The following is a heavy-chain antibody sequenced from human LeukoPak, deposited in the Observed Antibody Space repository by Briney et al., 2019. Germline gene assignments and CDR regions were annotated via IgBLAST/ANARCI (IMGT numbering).Heavy chain of an antibody. D-gene: IGHD3-10*01. Sequence: GGSLRLSCAASGFTFSNYAMSWVRQPPGQGLEWVSAISDSGGNTYYAGSVKGRFTISRDNSKSTLYLQMNSLRADDTAVYYCAKGNLGSFDYWGQGTLVTVSS. CDR3: AKGNLGSFDY. V-gene: IGHV3-23*01. J-gene: IGHJ4*02. CDR1: GFTFSNYA. CDR2: ISDSGGNT.